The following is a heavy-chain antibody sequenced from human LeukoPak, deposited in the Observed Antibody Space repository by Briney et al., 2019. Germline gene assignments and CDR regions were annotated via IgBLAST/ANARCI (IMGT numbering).Heavy chain of an antibody. CDR2: ISGSGGST. J-gene: IGHJ4*02. CDR1: GFTFSRYV. D-gene: IGHD6-19*01. V-gene: IGHV3-23*01. Sequence: PGGSLRLSCAASGFTFSRYVMSWVRQAPGKGLQWVSFISGSGGSTFYADSVKGRFTISRDNSKNTLYLQMNSLRAEDTAAYYCAKYRGPGSGWYGDYWGQGTLVTVSS. CDR3: AKYRGPGSGWYGDY.